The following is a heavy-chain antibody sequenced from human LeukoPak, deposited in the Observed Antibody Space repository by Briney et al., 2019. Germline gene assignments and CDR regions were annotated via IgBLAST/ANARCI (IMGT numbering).Heavy chain of an antibody. D-gene: IGHD6-19*01. CDR3: ARDFNPAGSSSGWSTCAY. CDR1: GFTASSNY. CDR2: LFIGYST. J-gene: IGHJ4*02. Sequence: PVGSPRLSCAASGFTASSNYMSWVRRAPGKGLEWVSVLFIGYSTYYADYVKARFTISRDNSKNTLYLQMNSLRAEDTAVYFCARDFNPAGSSSGWSTCAYWGQGTLVTVSS. V-gene: IGHV3-66*01.